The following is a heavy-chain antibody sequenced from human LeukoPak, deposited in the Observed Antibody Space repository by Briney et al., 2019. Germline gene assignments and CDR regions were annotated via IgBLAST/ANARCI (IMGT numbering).Heavy chain of an antibody. CDR1: GYAFTGYY. Sequence: ASVKVSCKASGYAFTGYYMHWVRQAPGQGLEWMGWTNPNSGGTNYAQKFQGRVTMTRDTSISTAYMELSRLRSDDTAVYYCATEPGSGSTFSDYWGQGTLVTVSS. V-gene: IGHV1-2*02. CDR2: TNPNSGGT. D-gene: IGHD3-10*01. CDR3: ATEPGSGSTFSDY. J-gene: IGHJ4*02.